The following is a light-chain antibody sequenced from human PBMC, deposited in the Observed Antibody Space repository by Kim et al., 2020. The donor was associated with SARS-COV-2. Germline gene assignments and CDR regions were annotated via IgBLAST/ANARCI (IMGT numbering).Light chain of an antibody. CDR3: QQYDGSLYS. V-gene: IGKV3-20*01. CDR1: QSVSSNY. CDR2: ATS. J-gene: IGKJ2*01. Sequence: FSPGERDTLACRASQSVSSNYLAWYQQRPGQAPRLLIYATSSRATGIPDRFSGSGSGTDFTLTISRLEPEDFAVYYCQQYDGSLYSFGQGTKLEI.